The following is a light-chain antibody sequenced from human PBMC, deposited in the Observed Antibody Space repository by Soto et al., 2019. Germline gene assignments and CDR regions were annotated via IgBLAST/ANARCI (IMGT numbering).Light chain of an antibody. Sequence: EIVLTQSPGTLSLSPGERATLSCRASQSVSNSYLAWYQQKPGRAPRLLIYGASSRAAGIPDRFGGSGSGTDFTLTISRLEPEDFAVYFCQQYGSSPWTFVQGAKVEIK. CDR3: QQYGSSPWT. V-gene: IGKV3-20*01. CDR1: QSVSNSY. CDR2: GAS. J-gene: IGKJ1*01.